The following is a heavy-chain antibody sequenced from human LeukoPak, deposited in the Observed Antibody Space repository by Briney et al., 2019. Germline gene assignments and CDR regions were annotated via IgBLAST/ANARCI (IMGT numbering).Heavy chain of an antibody. Sequence: GGSLRLSCAASGFTFSDYYMSWIRQAPGKGLEWVSYISSSGSTIYYADSVKGRFTISRDNSKNTLYLQMNSLRAEDTAVYYCAKEKDGYYYDFLFDYWGQGTLVTVSS. CDR1: GFTFSDYY. CDR3: AKEKDGYYYDFLFDY. V-gene: IGHV3-11*01. CDR2: ISSSGSTI. J-gene: IGHJ4*02. D-gene: IGHD3-22*01.